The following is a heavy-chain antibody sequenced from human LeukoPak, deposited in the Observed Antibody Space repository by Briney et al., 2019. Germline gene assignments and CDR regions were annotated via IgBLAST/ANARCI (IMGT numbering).Heavy chain of an antibody. CDR3: ARHSIVARSFFFDH. Sequence: SQTLSLTCTVSGGSISSGSYYWSWIRQPAGKGLEWIGRIYTSGSTNYSPSFKSRVTISVDTSKNQFSLRLRSLTAADTAVYYCARHSIVARSFFFDHWGQGALVTVYS. D-gene: IGHD5-12*01. CDR2: IYTSGST. V-gene: IGHV4-61*02. CDR1: GGSISSGSYY. J-gene: IGHJ4*02.